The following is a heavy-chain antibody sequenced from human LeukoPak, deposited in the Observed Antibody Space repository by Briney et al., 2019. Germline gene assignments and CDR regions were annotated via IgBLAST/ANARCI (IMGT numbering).Heavy chain of an antibody. CDR1: GFTFTNYW. V-gene: IGHV3-48*01. CDR2: ISSSSSTI. CDR3: ARDHYCSGGSCLSLGMDV. D-gene: IGHD2-15*01. J-gene: IGHJ6*02. Sequence: GGSLRLSCAASGFTFTNYWMTWVRQAPGKGLEWVSYISSSSSTIYYADSVKGRFTISRDNAKNSLYLQMNSLRAEDTAVYYCARDHYCSGGSCLSLGMDVWGQGTTVTVSS.